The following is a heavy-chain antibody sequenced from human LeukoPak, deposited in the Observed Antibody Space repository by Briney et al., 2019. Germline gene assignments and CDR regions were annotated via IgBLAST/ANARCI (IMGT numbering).Heavy chain of an antibody. CDR1: GFTFSSYS. V-gene: IGHV3-48*01. CDR3: TRSGYRHPYHFDS. Sequence: GGSLRLSCAASGFTFSSYSMMWVRQAPGKGLEWVSYISSSSTTIHYADSVKGRFTISRDNAKNSVYLQMNSLRAEDTAIYYCTRSGYRHPYHFDSWGQGTLVTVSP. CDR2: ISSSSTTI. J-gene: IGHJ4*02. D-gene: IGHD3-22*01.